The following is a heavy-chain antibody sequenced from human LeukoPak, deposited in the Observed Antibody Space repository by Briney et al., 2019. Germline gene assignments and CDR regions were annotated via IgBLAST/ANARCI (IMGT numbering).Heavy chain of an antibody. Sequence: GGSLRLSCAASGFTFSDYYMSWIRQAPGKGLEWVSYISSSGSTIYYADSVKGRFTISRDNAKNSLYLQMNSLRAEDTAVYYCARTPNWGQQLVPNWFDPWGQGTLVTVSS. CDR3: ARTPNWGQQLVPNWFDP. D-gene: IGHD6-13*01. CDR1: GFTFSDYY. CDR2: ISSSGSTI. V-gene: IGHV3-11*01. J-gene: IGHJ5*02.